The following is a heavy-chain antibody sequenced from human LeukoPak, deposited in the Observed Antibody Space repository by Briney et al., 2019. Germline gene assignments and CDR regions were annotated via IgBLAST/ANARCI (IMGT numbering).Heavy chain of an antibody. CDR2: ISSSSTYI. V-gene: IGHV3-21*01. J-gene: IGHJ2*01. D-gene: IGHD3-10*01. CDR3: GRAVVMVRGGSVLCVL. Sequence: GGSLRLSCAASLFTFSSYTMNSVRQGPGKGLEWVSSISSSSTYINYADSLKGRFTISRDNAEKSLYLQMNSLRDEDTAVYYCGRAVVMVRGGSVLCVLWGRGTLVAVSS. CDR1: LFTFSSYT.